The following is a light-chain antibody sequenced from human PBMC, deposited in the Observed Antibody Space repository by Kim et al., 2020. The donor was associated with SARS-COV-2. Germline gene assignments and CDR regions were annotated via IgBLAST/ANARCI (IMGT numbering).Light chain of an antibody. CDR3: QQYNKWPPLT. CDR2: GAS. CDR1: QSVSSN. J-gene: IGKJ4*01. Sequence: EIVMTQSPATLSVYPGERATLSCRASQSVSSNLAWYQQKPGQAPRLIIYGASTRATGIPDRFSGSGSGTEFTLTISNLQSEDFAVYYCQQYNKWPPLTFGGGTKVDIK. V-gene: IGKV3-15*01.